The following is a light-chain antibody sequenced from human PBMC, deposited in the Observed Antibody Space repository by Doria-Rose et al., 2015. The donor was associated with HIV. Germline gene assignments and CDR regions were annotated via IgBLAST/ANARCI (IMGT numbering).Light chain of an antibody. Sequence: DIRVTQSPSSLSASVGDTVTITCRASQRIDNYLNWYHHKPGKAPKLLISATSTLQTGVPSRFSGSKSGTDFTLTITSLQPDDLATYYCQQSYMAPQTFGQGTKVEIK. CDR3: QQSYMAPQT. CDR1: QRIDNY. J-gene: IGKJ1*01. CDR2: ATS. V-gene: IGKV1-39*01.